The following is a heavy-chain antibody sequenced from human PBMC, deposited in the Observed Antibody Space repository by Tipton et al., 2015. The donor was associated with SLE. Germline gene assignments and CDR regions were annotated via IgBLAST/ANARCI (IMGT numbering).Heavy chain of an antibody. J-gene: IGHJ4*02. CDR1: GGSFSGYY. CDR3: ARAYSTAARPFDY. Sequence: TLSLTCAVYGGSFSGYYWIWIRQPPGKGLEWIGEINHSGSTNYNPSLKSRVTISVDTSKNQFSLKLSSVTAADTAVYYCARAYSTAARPFDYWGQGTLVTVSS. V-gene: IGHV4-34*01. D-gene: IGHD6-6*01. CDR2: INHSGST.